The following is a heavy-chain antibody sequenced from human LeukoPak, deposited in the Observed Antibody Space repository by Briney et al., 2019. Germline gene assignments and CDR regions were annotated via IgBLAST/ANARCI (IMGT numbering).Heavy chain of an antibody. D-gene: IGHD6-13*01. CDR1: GFTFSSYA. Sequence: GRSLRLSCAASGFTFSSYAMHWVRQAPGKGLEWVAVISYDGSNKYYADSVKGRFTISRDNSKNTLYLQMNSLRAEGTAVYYCARVDGYSSSWYGHYFDYWGQGTLVTVSS. CDR2: ISYDGSNK. CDR3: ARVDGYSSSWYGHYFDY. V-gene: IGHV3-30*04. J-gene: IGHJ4*02.